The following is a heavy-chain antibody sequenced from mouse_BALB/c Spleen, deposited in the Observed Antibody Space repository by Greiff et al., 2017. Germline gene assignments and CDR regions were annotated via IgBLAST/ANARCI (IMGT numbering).Heavy chain of an antibody. CDR3: ARESRVFFDY. J-gene: IGHJ2*01. CDR1: GFTFSSYG. V-gene: IGHV5-6-3*01. CDR2: INSNGGST. Sequence: QVVESGGGLVQPGGSLKLSCAASGFTFSSYGMSWVRQTPDKRLELVATINSNGGSTYYPDSVKGRFTISRDNAKNTLYLQMSSLKSEDTAMYYCARESRVFFDYWGKGTTLTVSS. D-gene: IGHD1-1*01.